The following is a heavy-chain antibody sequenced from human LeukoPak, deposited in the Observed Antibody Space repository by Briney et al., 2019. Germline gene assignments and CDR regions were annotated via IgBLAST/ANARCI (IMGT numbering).Heavy chain of an antibody. J-gene: IGHJ4*02. CDR2: IYQSGST. CDR3: ARDGRGYSSSWSSYFDY. Sequence: PSETLSLTCAVSGGSISSSNWWSWVRQPPGKGLEWIGEIYQSGSTNYNSSLESRVTISVDKSKNQFSLKLSSVTAADTAVYYCARDGRGYSSSWSSYFDYWGQGTLVTVSS. D-gene: IGHD6-13*01. V-gene: IGHV4-4*02. CDR1: GGSISSSNW.